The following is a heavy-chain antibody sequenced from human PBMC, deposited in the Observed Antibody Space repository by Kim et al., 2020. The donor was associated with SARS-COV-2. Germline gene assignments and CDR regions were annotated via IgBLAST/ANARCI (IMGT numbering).Heavy chain of an antibody. CDR3: ARGNYHAMDV. V-gene: IGHV3-74*01. Sequence: TTYGDSVKGRFTSSTDNAKNTLYLQMDSLRAEDTAVYYCARGNYHAMDVWGQGTTVTVSS. J-gene: IGHJ6*02. CDR2: T.